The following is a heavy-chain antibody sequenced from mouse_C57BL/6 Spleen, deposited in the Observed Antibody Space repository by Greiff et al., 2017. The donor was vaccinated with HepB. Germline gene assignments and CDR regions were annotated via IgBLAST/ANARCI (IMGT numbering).Heavy chain of an antibody. D-gene: IGHD1-1*01. Sequence: EVKLVESGGGLVKPGGSLKLSCAASGFTFSSYAMSWVRQTPEKRLEWVATISDGGSYTYYPDNVKGRFTISRDNAKNNLYLQMSHLKSEDTAMYYCAREDGSSFAYWGQGTLVTVSA. CDR3: AREDGSSFAY. J-gene: IGHJ3*01. V-gene: IGHV5-4*01. CDR1: GFTFSSYA. CDR2: ISDGGSYT.